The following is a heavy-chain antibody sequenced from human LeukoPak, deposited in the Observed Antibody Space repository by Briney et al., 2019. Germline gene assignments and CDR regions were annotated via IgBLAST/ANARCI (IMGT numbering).Heavy chain of an antibody. CDR2: ISPSSTSI. D-gene: IGHD3-10*01. V-gene: IGHV3-48*01. J-gene: IGHJ5*02. Sequence: PGGSLRLSCAASGFTFSSYSMNWVRQAPGKGLEWISYISPSSTSIYYADSVKGRFTISRDNSKNTLYLQMNSLRAEDTAVYYCARELEVRGVIIKYNWFDPWGQGTLVTVSS. CDR1: GFTFSSYS. CDR3: ARELEVRGVIIKYNWFDP.